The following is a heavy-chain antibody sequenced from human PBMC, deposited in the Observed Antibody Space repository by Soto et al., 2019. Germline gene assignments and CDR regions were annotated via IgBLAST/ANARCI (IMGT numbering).Heavy chain of an antibody. V-gene: IGHV1-18*01. D-gene: IGHD3-10*01. CDR2: ISAYNGNT. CDR3: AREEVRVVITTYYYGMDV. J-gene: IGHJ6*02. Sequence: ASVKGAWKAAGYTLTGYGGGWGRQAPGQGLEWVGWISAYNGNTNYAQKLQGRVTMTTDTSTSTAYMELRSLRSDDTAVYYCAREEVRVVITTYYYGMDVWGQGTTVTVSS. CDR1: GYTLTGYG.